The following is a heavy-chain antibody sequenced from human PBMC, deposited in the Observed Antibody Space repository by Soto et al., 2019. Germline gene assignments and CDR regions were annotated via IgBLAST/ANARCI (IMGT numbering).Heavy chain of an antibody. CDR3: AHRAGLRGNWNGGAFDF. V-gene: IGHV2-5*02. CDR2: IYWDDDK. Sequence: QITLKESGPTRVRPTQTLTLTCTFSGFSLSTNGVGVGWIRQPPGKALEGLALIYWDDDKRYSPSLKSRLTLTKDTSKNQVVLTMTNVDPVDTATYYCAHRAGLRGNWNGGAFDFWGPGALVIVSS. CDR1: GFSLSTNGVG. D-gene: IGHD1-1*01. J-gene: IGHJ4*02.